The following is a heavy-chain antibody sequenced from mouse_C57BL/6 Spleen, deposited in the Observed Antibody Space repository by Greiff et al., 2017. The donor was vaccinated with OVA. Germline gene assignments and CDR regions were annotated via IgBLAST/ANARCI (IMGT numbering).Heavy chain of an antibody. CDR2: IYPGNSDT. J-gene: IGHJ4*01. Sequence: VQLQQSGTVLARPGASVKMSCKTSGYTFTSYWMHWVKQRPGQGLEWIGAIYPGNSDTSYNQKFKGKAKLTAGTSASTAYMELSSLTNEDSAVYYCTRWGDYPYYAMDYWGQGTSVTVSS. D-gene: IGHD2-4*01. V-gene: IGHV1-5*01. CDR3: TRWGDYPYYAMDY. CDR1: GYTFTSYW.